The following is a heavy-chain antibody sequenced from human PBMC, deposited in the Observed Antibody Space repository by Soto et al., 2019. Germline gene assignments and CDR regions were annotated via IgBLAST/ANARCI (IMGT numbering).Heavy chain of an antibody. Sequence: QVQLQQWGAGLLKPSETLSLTCAVYGGSFSGYYWSWIRQPPGKGLEWIGEINHSGSTNYNPSLKSRVTISVDTSKNQFSLKLSSVTAADTAVYYCERYYYDSSGNHKYDYWGQGTLVTVSS. V-gene: IGHV4-34*01. CDR2: INHSGST. J-gene: IGHJ4*02. CDR1: GGSFSGYY. CDR3: ERYYYDSSGNHKYDY. D-gene: IGHD3-22*01.